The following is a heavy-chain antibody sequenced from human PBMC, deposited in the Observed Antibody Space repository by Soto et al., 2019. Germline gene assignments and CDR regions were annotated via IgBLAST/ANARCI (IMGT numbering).Heavy chain of an antibody. CDR2: ITGGGDNT. V-gene: IGHV3-23*01. CDR3: TQDGGSRDWLTVN. CDR1: GFTFTSYA. J-gene: IGHJ4*02. Sequence: EVQLLESGGDLVQPGGSLRLSCAASGFTFTSYAMSWIRQAPGKGLEWVSAITGGGDNTYYADSVKGRFTSSRDNSKNTLYLQMNSLRAEDTAFYYCTQDGGSRDWLTVNWGQGNLVTVSS. D-gene: IGHD3-9*01.